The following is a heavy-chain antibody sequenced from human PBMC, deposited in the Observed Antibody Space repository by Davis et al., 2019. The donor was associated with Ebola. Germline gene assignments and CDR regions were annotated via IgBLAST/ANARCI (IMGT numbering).Heavy chain of an antibody. CDR2: VHGGNGNT. CDR1: GYTLTELS. Sequence: ASVKVSCKVSGYTLTELSIHWVRQAPGQRLEWMGWVHGGNGNTKYSQRFQGRVTITTDTSASTVYLDLTSLRSDDTAVFYCARASFGYNSGWYADYWGPGSLVTVSS. CDR3: ARASFGYNSGWYADY. J-gene: IGHJ4*02. D-gene: IGHD6-19*01. V-gene: IGHV1-3*01.